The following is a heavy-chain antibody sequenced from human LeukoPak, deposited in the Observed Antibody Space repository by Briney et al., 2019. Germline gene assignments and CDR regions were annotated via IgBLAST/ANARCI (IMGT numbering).Heavy chain of an antibody. Sequence: SETLSLTCTVSDGSISSSSYYWGWIRQPPGKGLEWIGSIYYSGSTYYNPSLKGRVTISVDTSKNQFSLKLSSVTAADTAVYYCARFSSITMVRGVIGYWGQGTLVTVSS. V-gene: IGHV4-39*01. CDR1: DGSISSSSYY. D-gene: IGHD3-10*01. CDR3: ARFSSITMVRGVIGY. J-gene: IGHJ4*02. CDR2: IYYSGST.